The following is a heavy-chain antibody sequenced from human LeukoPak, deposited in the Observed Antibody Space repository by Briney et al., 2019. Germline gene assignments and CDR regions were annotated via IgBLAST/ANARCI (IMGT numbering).Heavy chain of an antibody. CDR1: GFTFSSHA. D-gene: IGHD3-10*01. CDR3: EVLLWFGEPKDYYYYYMDV. V-gene: IGHV3-23*01. CDR2: ISGSGGST. Sequence: PGGSLRLSCAASGFTFSSHAMSWVRQAPGKGLEWVSAISGSGGSTYCADSVKGRFTISRDNSKNTLYLQMNSLRAEDTAVYYCEVLLWFGEPKDYYYYYMDVWGKGTTVTVSS. J-gene: IGHJ6*03.